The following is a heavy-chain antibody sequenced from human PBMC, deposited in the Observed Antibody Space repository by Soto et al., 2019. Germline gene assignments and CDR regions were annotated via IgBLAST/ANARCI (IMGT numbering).Heavy chain of an antibody. V-gene: IGHV3-30*09. CDR3: ARRTLVTTRSFQH. J-gene: IGHJ1*01. CDR2: ISFDGANK. CDR1: GFTFSNFP. Sequence: PGGSLRLSCAGSGFTFSNFPLHWVRQAPGKGLEWVAVISFDGANKYYADSVKGRFALSRDNSKNTVFLQMNSLRRDDTAIYYCARRTLVTTRSFQHWGQGTQVTAPQ. D-gene: IGHD4-4*01.